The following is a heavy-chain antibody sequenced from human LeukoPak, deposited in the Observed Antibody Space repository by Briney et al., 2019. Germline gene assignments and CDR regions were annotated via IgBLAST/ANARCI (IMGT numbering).Heavy chain of an antibody. CDR1: GYTFTSYY. J-gene: IGHJ4*02. D-gene: IGHD2-8*01. Sequence: ASVKVSCKASGYTFTSYYMHWVRQAPGQGLEWMRIINPSGGSTSYAQKFQGRVTMTRDTSTSTVYMELSSLRSEDTAVYYCASLGYCTNGVCSGDQSRDYWGQGTLVTVSS. CDR3: ASLGYCTNGVCSGDQSRDY. V-gene: IGHV1-46*01. CDR2: INPSGGST.